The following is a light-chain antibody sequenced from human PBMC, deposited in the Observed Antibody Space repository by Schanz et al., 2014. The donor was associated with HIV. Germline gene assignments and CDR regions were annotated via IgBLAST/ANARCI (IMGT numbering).Light chain of an antibody. CDR2: EVS. V-gene: IGLV2-8*01. CDR1: SSDVGGYYY. CDR3: SSYAGRNNLVV. J-gene: IGLJ2*01. Sequence: QSALTQPSSASGSPGQSVNISCTGTSSDVGGYYYVSWYQQHPGKAPKLMIYEVSKRPSGVPDRFSGSKSGNTASLTVSGLQAEDEADYYCSSYAGRNNLVVFGGGTKLTVL.